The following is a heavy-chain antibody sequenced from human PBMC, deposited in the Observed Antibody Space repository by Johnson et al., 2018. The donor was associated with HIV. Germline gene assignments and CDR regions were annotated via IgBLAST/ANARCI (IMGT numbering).Heavy chain of an antibody. Sequence: EVQLLESGGGLVQPGGSLRLSCAASGFTVSINYMSWVRQAPGKGREWVSVIYSGDSTYYADSVKGRFIISRDNSKNTLYLQMNSLRAEDTAVYYCARNCGGVCSGHDAFDIWGQGTMVTVSS. CDR2: IYSGDST. D-gene: IGHD2-8*02. CDR1: GFTVSINY. CDR3: ARNCGGVCSGHDAFDI. J-gene: IGHJ3*02. V-gene: IGHV3-66*01.